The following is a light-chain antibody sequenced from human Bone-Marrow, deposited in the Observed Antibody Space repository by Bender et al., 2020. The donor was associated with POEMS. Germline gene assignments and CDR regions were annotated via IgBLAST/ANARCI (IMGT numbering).Light chain of an antibody. CDR2: EVT. J-gene: IGLJ3*02. V-gene: IGLV2-11*01. CDR1: SSDVSGYNY. Sequence: QSALTQPRSVSGSPGQSVTLSCTGTSSDVSGYNYVSWYQQHPGKAPKLMLYEVTKRPSGIPDRFSGSKSGTSATLGITGLQTGDEADYYCGTWDSSMGAGWLFGGGTQLTVL. CDR3: GTWDSSMGAGWL.